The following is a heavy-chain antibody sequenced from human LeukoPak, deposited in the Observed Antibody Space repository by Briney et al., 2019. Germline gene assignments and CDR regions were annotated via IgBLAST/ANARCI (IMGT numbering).Heavy chain of an antibody. CDR3: ARDRYTVVSWYFDL. CDR2: IYYSGST. V-gene: IGHV4-31*03. CDR1: GASISIGGYY. J-gene: IGHJ2*01. D-gene: IGHD4-23*01. Sequence: KSSETLSLTCTVSGASISIGGYYWRWIRQHPAKSLEWIGYIYYSGSTYYHPSLKSRVTISVDTYKNQFSLKLSSVTAADTAVYYCARDRYTVVSWYFDLWGRGTLVTVSS.